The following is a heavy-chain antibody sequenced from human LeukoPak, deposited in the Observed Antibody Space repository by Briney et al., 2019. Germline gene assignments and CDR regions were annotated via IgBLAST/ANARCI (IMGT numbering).Heavy chain of an antibody. CDR2: IYFTGNT. V-gene: IGHV4-59*08. CDR3: ARQLGFCSSTSCYPWSAP. D-gene: IGHD2-2*01. Sequence: SETLSLTCTVSGGSISSYYWSWIRQPPGKGLEWIGYIYFTGNTNYNPSLKSRVTISVDTSKNQFSLKMSSVTAADTAVYYCARQLGFCSSTSCYPWSAPWGQGTLVTVSS. J-gene: IGHJ5*02. CDR1: GGSISSYY.